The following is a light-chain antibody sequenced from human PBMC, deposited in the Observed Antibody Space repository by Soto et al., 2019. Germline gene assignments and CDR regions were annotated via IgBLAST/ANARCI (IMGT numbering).Light chain of an antibody. J-gene: IGKJ2*01. V-gene: IGKV4-1*01. Sequence: DIVMTQSPDSLAVSLGERATINCKSSQSVLYSSNNKNYIAWYQQKPGQPPKLLIYWASTRESGVPDRFSGSVSGTDFTLTISSLHAEDFAVYYCQQYYSTPPYTFGQGTKMEIK. CDR1: QSVLYSSNNKNY. CDR2: WAS. CDR3: QQYYSTPPYT.